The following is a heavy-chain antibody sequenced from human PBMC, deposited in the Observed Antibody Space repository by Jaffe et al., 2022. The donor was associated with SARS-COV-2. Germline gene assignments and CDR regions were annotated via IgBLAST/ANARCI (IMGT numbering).Heavy chain of an antibody. D-gene: IGHD5-18*01. V-gene: IGHV3-74*01. Sequence: EVQLVESGGGLVQPGGSLRLSCAASGFTFSSYWMHWVRQAPGKGLVWVSHINIDGSGTTYADSVEGRFTISRDNAKNTLYLQMNSLRAEDTAVYYCARGKYNYAFDSWGQGTLVTVSS. J-gene: IGHJ4*02. CDR1: GFTFSSYW. CDR3: ARGKYNYAFDS. CDR2: INIDGSGT.